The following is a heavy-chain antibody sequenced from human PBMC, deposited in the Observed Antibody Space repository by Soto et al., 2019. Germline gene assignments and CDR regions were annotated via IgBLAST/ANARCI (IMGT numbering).Heavy chain of an antibody. Sequence: QVQLVQSGAEVKKPGSSVKVSCKASGGTFSSYAISWVRQAPGQGLEWMGGIIPIFGTANYAQKFQGRVTNTAEESTSTAYMEMRSLRAKETAVYYCASDLGCGGDCYVSDDWGQGTLVTVSS. CDR1: GGTFSSYA. J-gene: IGHJ4*02. V-gene: IGHV1-69*01. CDR3: ASDLGCGGDCYVSDD. CDR2: IIPIFGTA. D-gene: IGHD2-21*02.